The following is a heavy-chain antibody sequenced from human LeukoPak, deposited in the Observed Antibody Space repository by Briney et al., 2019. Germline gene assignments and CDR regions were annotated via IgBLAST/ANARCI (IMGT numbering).Heavy chain of an antibody. D-gene: IGHD3-22*01. CDR2: ISGSGGST. J-gene: IGHJ4*02. V-gene: IGHV3-23*01. Sequence: GGSLRLSCAASGFTFSSYAMSWVRQAPEKGLEWVSAISGSGGSTYYADSVKGRFTISRDNSKNTLYLQMNSLRAEDTAVYYCARDGPYYYDSSGYNFDYWGQGTLVTVSS. CDR1: GFTFSSYA. CDR3: ARDGPYYYDSSGYNFDY.